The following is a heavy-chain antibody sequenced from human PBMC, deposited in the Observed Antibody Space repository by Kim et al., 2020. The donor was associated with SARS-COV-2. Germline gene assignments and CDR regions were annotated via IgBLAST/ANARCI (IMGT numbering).Heavy chain of an antibody. CDR3: ARGHYGMDF. Sequence: GGSLRLSCAASGFTFSDHYMSWIRQPPGKGLEWISSISSYSGTIIYYADSVKGRFTTSRDNAKNLLYLQMNSLRGEDTAAYYCARGHYGMDFWGQGTTGT. CDR2: ISSYSGTII. V-gene: IGHV3-11*01. J-gene: IGHJ6*02. CDR1: GFTFSDHY.